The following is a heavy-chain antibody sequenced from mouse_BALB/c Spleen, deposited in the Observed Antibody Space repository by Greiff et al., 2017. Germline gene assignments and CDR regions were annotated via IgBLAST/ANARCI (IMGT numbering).Heavy chain of an antibody. Sequence: QVHVKQSGAELVRPGSSVKISCKASGYAFSSYWMNWVKQRPGQGLEWIGQIYPGDGDTNYNGKFKGKATLTADKSSSTAYMQLSSLTSEDSAVYFCARERRYDGFAYWGQGTLVTVSA. J-gene: IGHJ3*01. CDR3: ARERRYDGFAY. CDR1: GYAFSSYW. CDR2: IYPGDGDT. V-gene: IGHV1-80*01. D-gene: IGHD2-14*01.